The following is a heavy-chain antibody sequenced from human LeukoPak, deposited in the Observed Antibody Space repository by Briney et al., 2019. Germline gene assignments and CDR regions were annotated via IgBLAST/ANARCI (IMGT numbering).Heavy chain of an antibody. CDR2: IYSSGST. CDR3: ARSGSGYLRYYFDY. CDR1: GGSFSGYY. J-gene: IGHJ4*02. V-gene: IGHV4-34*01. Sequence: SETLSLTCAVYGGSFSGYYWGWIRQPPGKGLGWIGSIYSSGSTYYNPSLKSRVTISLDTSKNHFSLKLSSVTAADTAVYYCARSGSGYLRYYFDYWGQGTLVTVSS. D-gene: IGHD5-12*01.